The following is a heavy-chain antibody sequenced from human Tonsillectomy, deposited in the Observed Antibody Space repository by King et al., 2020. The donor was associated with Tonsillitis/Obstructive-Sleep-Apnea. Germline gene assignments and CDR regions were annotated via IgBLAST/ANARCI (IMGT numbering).Heavy chain of an antibody. CDR3: ARRGKQIGFDP. V-gene: IGHV4-59*08. D-gene: IGHD3-16*01. J-gene: IGHJ5*02. Sequence: VQLQESGPGLVKPSETLSLTCTVSGGSISSYYWSWIRQPPGKGLEWIGYIYYSGSTNYNPSLKSRVTISVDTSKNQFSLKLSSVPAADTAVYYCARRGKQIGFDPWGQGTLVTVSS. CDR1: GGSISSYY. CDR2: IYYSGST.